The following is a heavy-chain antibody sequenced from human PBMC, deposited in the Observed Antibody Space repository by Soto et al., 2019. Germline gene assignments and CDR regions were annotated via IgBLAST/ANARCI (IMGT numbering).Heavy chain of an antibody. CDR3: ARDRQWFGELFTYNWFDP. J-gene: IGHJ5*02. CDR1: GGSISSYY. CDR2: IYYSGST. V-gene: IGHV4-59*12. D-gene: IGHD3-10*01. Sequence: PSETLSLTCTVSGGSISSYYWSWIRQPPGKGLEWIGYIYYSGSTNYNPSLKSRVTISVDTSKNQFSLKLSSVTAADTAVYYCARDRQWFGELFTYNWFDPWGQGTLVTVS.